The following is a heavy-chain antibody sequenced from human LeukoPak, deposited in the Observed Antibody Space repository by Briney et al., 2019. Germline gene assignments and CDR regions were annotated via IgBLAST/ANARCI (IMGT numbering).Heavy chain of an antibody. CDR3: ARGSAIAVAGTRYFDL. Sequence: SETLSLTCAVYGGSFSGYYWSWIRQPPGKGLEWIGYIYYSGSTNYNPSLKSRVTISVDTSKNQFSLKLSSVTAADTAVYYCARGSAIAVAGTRYFDLWGRGTLVTVSS. D-gene: IGHD6-19*01. J-gene: IGHJ2*01. CDR1: GGSFSGYY. V-gene: IGHV4-59*01. CDR2: IYYSGST.